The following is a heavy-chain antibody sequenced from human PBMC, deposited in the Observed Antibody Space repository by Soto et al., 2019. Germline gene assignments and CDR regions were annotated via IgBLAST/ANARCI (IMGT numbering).Heavy chain of an antibody. CDR2: IYSGGST. V-gene: IGHV3-53*01. Sequence: VGSLRLSCAASGFTVSSNYMSWVRQAPGKGLEWVSVIYSGGSTYYADSVKGRFTISRDNSKNTLYLQMNSLRAEDTAVYYCARVARAAADLWGQGTLVTVSS. J-gene: IGHJ5*02. CDR1: GFTVSSNY. D-gene: IGHD6-13*01. CDR3: ARVARAAADL.